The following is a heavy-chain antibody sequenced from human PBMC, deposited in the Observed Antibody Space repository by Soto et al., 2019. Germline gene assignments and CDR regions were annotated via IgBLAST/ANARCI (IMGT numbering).Heavy chain of an antibody. J-gene: IGHJ6*03. D-gene: IGHD6-19*01. Sequence: PSETLSLTCTVSGCSISSYYWSWIRQPPGKGLEWIGYIYYSGSTNYNPSLKSRVTISVDTSKNQFSLKLSSVTAADTAVYYCARQAPQQWLVPRYYYLAVPGKGTTVTVSS. V-gene: IGHV4-59*08. CDR1: GCSISSYY. CDR3: ARQAPQQWLVPRYYYLAV. CDR2: IYYSGST.